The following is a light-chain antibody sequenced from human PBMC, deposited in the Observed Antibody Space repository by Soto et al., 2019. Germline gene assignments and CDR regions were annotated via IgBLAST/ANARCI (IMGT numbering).Light chain of an antibody. J-gene: IGKJ1*01. Sequence: EIGMTQSPATLSLSTGERATLSCRASQSVSSHLAWYQQKPGQAPRLLIYGASTRATGFPARFRGSGSGTEFTLTISSLQSEDFATYYCQQYNSYPWTFGQGTKVDIK. CDR1: QSVSSH. CDR2: GAS. V-gene: IGKV3-15*01. CDR3: QQYNSYPWT.